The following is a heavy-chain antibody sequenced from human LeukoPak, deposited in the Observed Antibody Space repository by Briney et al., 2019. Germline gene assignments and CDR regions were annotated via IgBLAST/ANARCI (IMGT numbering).Heavy chain of an antibody. CDR1: GFTFSSYA. CDR2: ISGSGGNT. CDR3: AREGPHDSQVAPNAFDI. J-gene: IGHJ3*02. D-gene: IGHD3-3*01. V-gene: IGHV3-23*01. Sequence: GGSLRLSCAASGFTFSSYAMSWVRQAPGKGLYWVSAISGSGGNTYYADSVKGRFTISRDNSNNSMYLQMNSLRPEDTAVYYCAREGPHDSQVAPNAFDIWGQGTMVTVSS.